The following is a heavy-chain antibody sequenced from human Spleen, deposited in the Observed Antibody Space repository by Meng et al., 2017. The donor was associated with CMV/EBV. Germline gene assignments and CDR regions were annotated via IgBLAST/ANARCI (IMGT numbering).Heavy chain of an antibody. CDR2: ISHDGSKK. J-gene: IGHJ3*02. D-gene: IGHD6-6*01. CDR1: GYSFTSYW. Sequence: GGSLRLSCKGSGYSFTSYWIGWVRQMPGKGLEWMAVISHDGSKKFYADSVKGRFTISRDNSKNTLYLQMNSLRAEDTAVYYCAKGVAARPNAFDIWGQGTMVTVSS. CDR3: AKGVAARPNAFDI. V-gene: IGHV3-30*12.